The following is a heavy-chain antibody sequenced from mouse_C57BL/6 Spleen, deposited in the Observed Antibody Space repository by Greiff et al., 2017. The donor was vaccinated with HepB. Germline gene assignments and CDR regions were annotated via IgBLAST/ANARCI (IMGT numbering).Heavy chain of an antibody. J-gene: IGHJ4*01. D-gene: IGHD1-1*01. CDR3: TRRSSYVGHAMDY. V-gene: IGHV5-9-1*02. Sequence: EVKLQESGEGLVKPGGSLKLSCAASGFTFSSYAMSWVRQTPEKRLEWVAYISSGGDYIYYADTVKGRFTISRDNARNTLYLQMSSLKSEDTAMYYCTRRSSYVGHAMDYWGQGTSVTVSS. CDR1: GFTFSSYA. CDR2: ISSGGDYI.